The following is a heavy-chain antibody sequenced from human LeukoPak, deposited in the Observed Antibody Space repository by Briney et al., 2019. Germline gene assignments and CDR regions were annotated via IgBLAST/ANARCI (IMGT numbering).Heavy chain of an antibody. CDR2: LYRGGTT. V-gene: IGHV3-53*01. J-gene: IGHJ4*02. CDR3: ARGRSGYYFDY. CDR1: SLTVSTND. Sequence: GGSLRLSCAASSLTVSTNDMGWFRQAPGEGLDLVSLLYRGGTTYYADSVKGRFTISRDNSKNTLYLQMNSLRAEDTAVYYCARGRSGYYFDYWGQGTLVTVSS.